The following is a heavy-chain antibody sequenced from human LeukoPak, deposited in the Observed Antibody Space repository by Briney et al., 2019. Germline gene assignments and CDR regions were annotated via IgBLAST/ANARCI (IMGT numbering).Heavy chain of an antibody. Sequence: SETLSLTCTVSGGSISSYYWSWIRQPPGKGLEWIGYIYYSGSTNYNPSLKSRVTISIDMSKNQFSLKLNSVTAADTAVYYCARGGYYYDSSGYPFDYWGQGTLVTVSS. J-gene: IGHJ4*02. D-gene: IGHD3-22*01. CDR3: ARGGYYYDSSGYPFDY. V-gene: IGHV4-59*01. CDR2: IYYSGST. CDR1: GGSISSYY.